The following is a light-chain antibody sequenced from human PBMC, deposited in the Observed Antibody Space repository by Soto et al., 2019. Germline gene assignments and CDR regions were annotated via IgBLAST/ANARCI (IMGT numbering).Light chain of an antibody. CDR1: QTINTD. V-gene: IGKV3-11*01. J-gene: IGKJ1*01. CDR2: DAF. Sequence: EIVLTQSPATLSLSPGQRATLSCRASQTINTDLAWYHQKPDQPPRLLIYDAFNRAPGIPARFSGSGSGTDFTLTISTLEPEDFAIYFCQQRNKWPRTFGQGTRVEIK. CDR3: QQRNKWPRT.